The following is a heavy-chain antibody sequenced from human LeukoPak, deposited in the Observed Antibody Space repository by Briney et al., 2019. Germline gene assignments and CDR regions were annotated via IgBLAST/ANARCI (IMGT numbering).Heavy chain of an antibody. CDR3: VRGGRTTLLFAY. CDR1: VVSISSYY. Sequence: PSETLSLTCTVSVVSISSYYWSWIRQPAGQGLEWLVHIYTSGSTNYNPSLNSSVTMPVDTSTKQFSLKLSSVTAAETAVYYCVRGGRTTLLFAYWGEGTLVTVSS. CDR2: IYTSGST. J-gene: IGHJ4*02. V-gene: IGHV4-4*07. D-gene: IGHD3-16*01.